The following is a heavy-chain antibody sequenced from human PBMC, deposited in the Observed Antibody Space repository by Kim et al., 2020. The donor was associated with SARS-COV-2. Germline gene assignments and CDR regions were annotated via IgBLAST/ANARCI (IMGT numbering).Heavy chain of an antibody. Sequence: KGRFTISRDNDKNALYLQINSLRAEDTAVYYCAIPPLAVYYESSGLEYWGQGTLVTVSS. V-gene: IGHV3-11*06. D-gene: IGHD3-22*01. J-gene: IGHJ4*02. CDR3: AIPPLAVYYESSGLEY.